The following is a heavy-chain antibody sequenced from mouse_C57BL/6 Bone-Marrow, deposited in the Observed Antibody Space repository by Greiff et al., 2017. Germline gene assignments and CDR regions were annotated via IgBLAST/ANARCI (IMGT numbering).Heavy chain of an antibody. D-gene: IGHD4-1*02. V-gene: IGHV5-16*01. CDR3: ARGQLGDY. CDR1: GFTFSDYY. Sequence: EVKLEESEAGLVQPGSSMKLSCKASGFTFSDYYMAWVRQVPEKGLEWVANINYDGSGTYYLDSLKSRFIISRDNAKNILYLQMSSLKSEDTATYYCARGQLGDYWGQGTTLTVSS. J-gene: IGHJ2*01. CDR2: INYDGSGT.